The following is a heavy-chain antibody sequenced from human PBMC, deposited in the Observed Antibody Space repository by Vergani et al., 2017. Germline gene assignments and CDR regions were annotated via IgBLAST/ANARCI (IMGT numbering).Heavy chain of an antibody. CDR2: IIPIFGTA. J-gene: IGHJ6*03. CDR1: GGTFSSYA. Sequence: QVQLVQSGAEVKKPGSSVKVSCKASGGTFSSYAISWVRQAPGQGLEWMGGIIPIFGTANYAQKFQGRVTITADESTSPAYMELSSLRSEDTAVYYCASKHQYCSSTSCYGYYYYMDVWGKGTTVTVSS. D-gene: IGHD2-2*01. V-gene: IGHV1-69*01. CDR3: ASKHQYCSSTSCYGYYYYMDV.